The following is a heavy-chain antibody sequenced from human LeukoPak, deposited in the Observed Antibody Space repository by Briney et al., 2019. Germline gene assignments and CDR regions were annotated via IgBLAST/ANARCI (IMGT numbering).Heavy chain of an antibody. J-gene: IGHJ5*02. V-gene: IGHV4-4*07. CDR1: GGSISSYY. CDR2: IYTSGST. D-gene: IGHD3-22*01. CDR3: AREGKDSSGYHDWFDP. Sequence: PSETLSLTCTVSGGSISSYYWSWIRQPAGKGLEWIGRIYTSGSTNYNPSLKSRVTMSVDTSKNQFSLKLSSETAADTAVYYCAREGKDSSGYHDWFDPWGQGTLVTVSS.